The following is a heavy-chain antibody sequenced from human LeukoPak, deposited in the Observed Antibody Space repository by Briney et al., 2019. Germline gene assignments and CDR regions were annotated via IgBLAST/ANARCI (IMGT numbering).Heavy chain of an antibody. V-gene: IGHV3-23*01. J-gene: IGHJ3*01. D-gene: IGHD1-7*01. CDR1: GFTFSISA. CDR2: INYSGSNA. Sequence: GGSLGLSCAASGFTFSISAMTWVRQAPGKGLEWVALINYSGSNAYYADSVRGRFTISRDSSKSMLYLQMDSLRAEDTAIYYCARDIELSTWGQGTMVSV. CDR3: ARDIELST.